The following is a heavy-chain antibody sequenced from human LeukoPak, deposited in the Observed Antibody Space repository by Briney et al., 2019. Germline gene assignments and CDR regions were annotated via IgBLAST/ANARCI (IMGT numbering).Heavy chain of an antibody. J-gene: IGHJ6*03. D-gene: IGHD3-10*01. V-gene: IGHV4-59*01. Sequence: SETLSLTCTVSGGSIGSYYWSWIRQPPGKGLEWIGYIYYSGSTNYNPSLKSRVTISVDTSKNQFSLKLSSVTAADTAVYYCARHYGTLWYYYYMDVWGKGTTVTVSS. CDR3: ARHYGTLWYYYYMDV. CDR1: GGSIGSYY. CDR2: IYYSGST.